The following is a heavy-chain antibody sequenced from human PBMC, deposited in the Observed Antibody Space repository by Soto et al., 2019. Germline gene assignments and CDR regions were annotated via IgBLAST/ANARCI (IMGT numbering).Heavy chain of an antibody. CDR1: GFTFSSYA. J-gene: IGHJ4*02. CDR3: ARDPDSSGYYYFDY. CDR2: ISSYGGST. V-gene: IGHV3-64*01. D-gene: IGHD3-22*01. Sequence: EVQLVESGGGLVQPGGSLRLSCEASGFTFSSYAMHWVRQAPGKGLEYVSAISSYGGSTYYANSVKGRFTISRDNSKNTLYLQMGSLRAEDMAVYYCARDPDSSGYYYFDYWGQGTLVTVSS.